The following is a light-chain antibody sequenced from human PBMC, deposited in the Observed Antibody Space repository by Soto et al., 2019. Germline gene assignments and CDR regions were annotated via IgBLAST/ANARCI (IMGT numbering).Light chain of an antibody. J-gene: IGKJ5*01. Sequence: TQSPSTLSASVGGRVTLSCRASQSVSSSHLAWYQHKPGQAPRLLIYAASSRATGSPDRFSGGGSGTDFTLTISRLEPEDFAVYYCQQYGYSPITFGQGTRLEI. CDR3: QQYGYSPIT. V-gene: IGKV3-20*01. CDR1: QSVSSSH. CDR2: AAS.